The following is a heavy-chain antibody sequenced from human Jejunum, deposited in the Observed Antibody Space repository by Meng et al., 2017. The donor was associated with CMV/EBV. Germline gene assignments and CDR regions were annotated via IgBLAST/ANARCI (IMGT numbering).Heavy chain of an antibody. Sequence: GLTISSDAMQWGSQETGKGREWVEVITMDGNNENYADSVKDRLTIYRKKYKNTLYLQVNSLRSEDTGVNYCARGTGSGSGLIDAWGQGTLVTVSS. J-gene: IGHJ5*02. CDR2: ITMDGNNE. D-gene: IGHD6-25*01. CDR3: ARGTGSGSGLIDA. CDR1: GLTISSDA. V-gene: IGHV3-30*03.